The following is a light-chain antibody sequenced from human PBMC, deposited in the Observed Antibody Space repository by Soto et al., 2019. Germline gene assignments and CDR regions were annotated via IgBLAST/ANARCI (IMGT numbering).Light chain of an antibody. J-gene: IGKJ1*01. CDR3: QQYCSSPWT. V-gene: IGKV3-20*01. CDR1: QSVSSSY. Sequence: EIVLTQSPGTLSLSPGERATLSCRASQSVSSSYLAWYQQKPGQAPRLLIYGASSRATGVPDRFGGSGSGTDFTLTISRLEPEDFAVYYCQQYCSSPWTFGQGTKVEIK. CDR2: GAS.